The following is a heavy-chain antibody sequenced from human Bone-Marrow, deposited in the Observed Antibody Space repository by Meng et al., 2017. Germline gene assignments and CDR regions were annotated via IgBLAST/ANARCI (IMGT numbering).Heavy chain of an antibody. Sequence: GESLKISCAASGFTFCSYGMHWVRQAPGKGLEWVAVIWYDGSNKYYADSVKGRFTISRDNSKNTLYLQMNSLRAEDTAVYYCARDHYDFWSGYQGYYGMDVWGQGTTVTVSS. J-gene: IGHJ6*02. CDR3: ARDHYDFWSGYQGYYGMDV. D-gene: IGHD3-3*01. V-gene: IGHV3-33*01. CDR1: GFTFCSYG. CDR2: IWYDGSNK.